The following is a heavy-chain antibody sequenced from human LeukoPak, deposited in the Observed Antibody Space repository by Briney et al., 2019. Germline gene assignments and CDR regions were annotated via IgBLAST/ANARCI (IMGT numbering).Heavy chain of an antibody. J-gene: IGHJ4*02. V-gene: IGHV3-21*01. Sequence: GGSLRLSCAASGFTFSSYSMNWVRQAPGKWLEWVSSISSSSSYIYYADSVKGRFTISRDNAKNSLYLQMNSLRAEDTAVYYCARDSLGYCSGGSCLNSYWGQGTLVTVSS. CDR1: GFTFSSYS. CDR2: ISSSSSYI. CDR3: ARDSLGYCSGGSCLNSY. D-gene: IGHD2-15*01.